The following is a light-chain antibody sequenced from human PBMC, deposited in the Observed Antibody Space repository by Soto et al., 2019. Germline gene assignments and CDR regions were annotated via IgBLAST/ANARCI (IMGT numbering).Light chain of an antibody. CDR1: SSDIGAYDY. Sequence: LTQPASLSGSPGQSITISCTGTSSDIGAYDYVSWFQQHPGKAPKLMISEVNNRPSGVPNRFSGSKSGNTAYLTISGLQVGDEAEYFCLSFTTTSTHVLGSGTKVTVL. V-gene: IGLV2-14*01. J-gene: IGLJ1*01. CDR2: EVN. CDR3: LSFTTTSTHV.